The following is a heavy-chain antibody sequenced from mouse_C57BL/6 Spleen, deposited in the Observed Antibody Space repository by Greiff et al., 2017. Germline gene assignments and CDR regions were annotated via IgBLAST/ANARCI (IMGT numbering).Heavy chain of an antibody. CDR3: ARDYHYYAMDY. CDR2: IYPGDGDT. D-gene: IGHD2-4*01. J-gene: IGHJ4*01. CDR1: GYAFSSYW. V-gene: IGHV1-80*01. Sequence: VKLVESGAELVKPGASVKISCKASGYAFSSYWMNWVKQRPGKGLEWIGQIYPGDGDTNYNGKFKGKATLTADKSSSTAYMQLSSLTSEDSAVYFCARDYHYYAMDYWGQGTSVTVSS.